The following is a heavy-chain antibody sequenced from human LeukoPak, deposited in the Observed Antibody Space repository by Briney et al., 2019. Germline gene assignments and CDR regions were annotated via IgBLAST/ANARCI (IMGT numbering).Heavy chain of an antibody. CDR1: GFSFSSYQ. V-gene: IGHV3-48*03. Sequence: PGGSLPLSCTGSGFSFSSYQMNWFRQAPGKGLEWVSHISDDDTTIYYADSVKGRFTISRDDAKSSLYLEMKSLRAEDTAIYYCARGHGTSWFPFDSWGQGTLVTVSS. D-gene: IGHD6-13*01. CDR2: ISDDDTTI. J-gene: IGHJ4*02. CDR3: ARGHGTSWFPFDS.